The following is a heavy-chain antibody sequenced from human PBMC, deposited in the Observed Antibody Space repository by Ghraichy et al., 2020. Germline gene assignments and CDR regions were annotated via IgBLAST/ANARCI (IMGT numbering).Heavy chain of an antibody. J-gene: IGHJ4*02. V-gene: IGHV3-23*01. CDR1: GFTFAGYA. CDR2: ISGSGGST. CDR3: AKATALYSSSSLAD. D-gene: IGHD6-6*01. Sequence: GGSLRLSCAASGFTFAGYAMSWVRQAPGKGLEWVSAISGSGGSTYYADSVKGRFTISRDNSKNTVYLQMNSLRAEDTAVYYCAKATALYSSSSLADWGQGTLVTVSS.